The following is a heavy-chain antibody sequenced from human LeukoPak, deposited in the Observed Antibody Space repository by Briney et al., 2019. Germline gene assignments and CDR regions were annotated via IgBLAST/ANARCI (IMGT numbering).Heavy chain of an antibody. CDR1: GFTFSSYG. V-gene: IGHV3-30*02. CDR2: IRYDGSNK. J-gene: IGHJ4*02. CDR3: AKDIAAAGASFAFDY. D-gene: IGHD6-13*01. Sequence: GGSLRLSCAASGFTFSSYGMHWVRQAPGKGLEWVAFIRYDGSNKYYADSVKGRFTISRDNSKNTLYLQMNSLRAEDTAVYYCAKDIAAAGASFAFDYWGQGTLVTVSS.